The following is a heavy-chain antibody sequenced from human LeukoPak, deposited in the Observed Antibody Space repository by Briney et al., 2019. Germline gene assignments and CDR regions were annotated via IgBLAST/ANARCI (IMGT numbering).Heavy chain of an antibody. J-gene: IGHJ3*02. Sequence: GASVKVSCKASGYTFTGYYMHWVRQAPGQGLEWMGWINPNSGGTNYAQKFQGRVTMTRDTSISTAYMELSRLRSDDTAVYYCARLPRGVVVADAFDIWGQGTMVTVSS. V-gene: IGHV1-2*02. CDR1: GYTFTGYY. CDR2: INPNSGGT. D-gene: IGHD3-22*01. CDR3: ARLPRGVVVADAFDI.